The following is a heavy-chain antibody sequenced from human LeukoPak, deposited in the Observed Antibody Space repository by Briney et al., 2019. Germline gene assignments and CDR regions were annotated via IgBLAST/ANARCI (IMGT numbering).Heavy chain of an antibody. CDR3: AREKGPQRNPRDAFDI. Sequence: GGSLRLSCAASGFTFSSYSMNWVRQAPGKGLEWVSSISSSSSYIYYADSVKGRFTISRDNAKNSPYLQMNSLRAEDTAVYYCAREKGPQRNPRDAFDIWGQGTMVTVSS. D-gene: IGHD1-14*01. V-gene: IGHV3-21*01. CDR1: GFTFSSYS. J-gene: IGHJ3*02. CDR2: ISSSSSYI.